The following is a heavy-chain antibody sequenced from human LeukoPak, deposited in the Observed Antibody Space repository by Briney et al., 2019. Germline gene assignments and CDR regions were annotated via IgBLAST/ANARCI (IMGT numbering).Heavy chain of an antibody. J-gene: IGHJ4*02. CDR1: GFTFSSYA. CDR2: ISGSGYST. D-gene: IGHD6-13*01. CDR3: AKDYSSRNPAVDY. Sequence: GGSLRLSCAASGFTFSSYAMSWVRQPPGKGLEWVSAISGSGYSTYYAGSVKGRFTISRDNSKNTLFLQMNSLRAEDTAVYYCAKDYSSRNPAVDYWGQGTLVTVSS. V-gene: IGHV3-23*01.